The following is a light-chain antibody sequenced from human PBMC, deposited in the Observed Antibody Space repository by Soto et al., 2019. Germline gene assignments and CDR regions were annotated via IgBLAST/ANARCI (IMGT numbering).Light chain of an antibody. V-gene: IGKV1-5*01. CDR3: QHYNSYSH. CDR1: QSISSS. Sequence: DIQMTQSPSALSASVGDRATITCRASQSISSSLAWYQQKPGKAPKLLIYDASSLQGGVPSRFSGTGSGTEFTLTISSLQPDDFATYYCQHYNSYSHFGQGTRLEIK. CDR2: DAS. J-gene: IGKJ5*01.